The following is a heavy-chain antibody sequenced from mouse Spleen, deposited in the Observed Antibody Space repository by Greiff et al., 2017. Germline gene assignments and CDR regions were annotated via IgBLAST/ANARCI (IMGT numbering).Heavy chain of an antibody. CDR2: MDPNSGGT. CDR1: GYTFTSYW. D-gene: IGHD4-1*01. V-gene: IGHV1-72*01. CDR3: ARERTGTGYFDD. J-gene: IGHJ2*01. Sequence: VQLQQPGAELVKPGASVKLSCKASGYTFTSYWMHWVKQRPGRGLEWIGRMDPNSGGTKHNEKFKSKVTLTVDKPSSTVYMQLSSLTSEDTAVYYCARERTGTGYFDDWGEGTTLTVSS.